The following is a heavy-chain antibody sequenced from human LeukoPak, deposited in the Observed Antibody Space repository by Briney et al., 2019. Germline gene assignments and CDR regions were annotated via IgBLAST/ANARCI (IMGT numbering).Heavy chain of an antibody. CDR1: GYTFTSYG. CDR2: ISAYNGNT. D-gene: IGHD1-26*01. V-gene: IGHV1-18*01. Sequence: ASVKVSCKASGYTFTSYGISWVRQAPGQGLEWMGWISAYNGNTNYAQKFQGRVTMTRDMSTSTVYMELSSLRSEDTAVYYCARAWSEVGAYFDYWGQGTLVTVSS. J-gene: IGHJ4*02. CDR3: ARAWSEVGAYFDY.